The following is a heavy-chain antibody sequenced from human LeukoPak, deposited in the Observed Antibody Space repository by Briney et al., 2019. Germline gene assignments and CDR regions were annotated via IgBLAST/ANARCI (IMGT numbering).Heavy chain of an antibody. Sequence: SETLSLTCAVYGGSFSGYYWSWIRQPPGKGLEWIGEINHSGSTNYNPSLKSRVTISVDTSKNQFSLKLSSVTVADTAVYYCARAILAARRYFDYWGQGTLVTVSS. CDR1: GGSFSGYY. D-gene: IGHD6-6*01. V-gene: IGHV4-34*01. CDR2: INHSGST. CDR3: ARAILAARRYFDY. J-gene: IGHJ4*02.